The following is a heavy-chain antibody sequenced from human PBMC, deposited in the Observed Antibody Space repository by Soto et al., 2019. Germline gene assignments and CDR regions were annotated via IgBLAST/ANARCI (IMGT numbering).Heavy chain of an antibody. V-gene: IGHV4-31*03. CDR1: GGSISSGGYY. Sequence: SETLSLTCTVSGGSISSGGYYWSWIRQHPGKGLEWIGYIYYSGSTYYNPSLKSRVTISVDTSKNQFSLKLSSVTAADTAVYYCARGPVITIFGVVIISYYYGMDVWGQGTTVTVSS. J-gene: IGHJ6*02. CDR2: IYYSGST. D-gene: IGHD3-3*01. CDR3: ARGPVITIFGVVIISYYYGMDV.